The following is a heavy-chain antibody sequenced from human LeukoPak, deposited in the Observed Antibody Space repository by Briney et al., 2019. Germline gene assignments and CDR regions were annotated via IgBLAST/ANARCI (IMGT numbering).Heavy chain of an antibody. V-gene: IGHV3-48*01. D-gene: IGHD6-25*01. Sequence: GGSPRLSCAASGFTFSSYTMNWVRQPPGKGLEWVSNIGTSSTTIYYADSVKGRFTISRDNAKNSLYLQMNSLRADDTAVYYCARFAAGGSYYYYMDVWGKGTTVTVSS. CDR1: GFTFSSYT. CDR3: ARFAAGGSYYYYMDV. CDR2: IGTSSTTI. J-gene: IGHJ6*03.